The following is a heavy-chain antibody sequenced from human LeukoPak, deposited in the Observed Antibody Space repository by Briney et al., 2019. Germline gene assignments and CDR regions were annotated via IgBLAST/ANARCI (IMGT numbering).Heavy chain of an antibody. D-gene: IGHD2-15*01. CDR2: KYYSGNT. V-gene: IGHV4-39*01. Sequence: SETLSLTCTITGGSISSPSFYWAWIRQTPEKGLEWIGSKYYSGNTYYNPSLKSRVTISVDTSKNHFSLSLTSVTAADTAVYYCARQGVVVAAYFDSWGQGTLVTVSS. CDR1: GGSISSPSFY. CDR3: ARQGVVVAAYFDS. J-gene: IGHJ4*02.